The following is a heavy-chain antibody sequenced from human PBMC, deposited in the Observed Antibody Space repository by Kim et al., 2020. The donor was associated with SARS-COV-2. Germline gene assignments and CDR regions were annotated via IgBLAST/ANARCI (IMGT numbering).Heavy chain of an antibody. CDR1: GVSIFSQF. CDR2: IHYGGDI. J-gene: IGHJ4*02. V-gene: IGHV4-59*11. D-gene: IGHD4-17*01. Sequence: SETLSLTCTVSGVSIFSQFCSWIRQSPGRGLEWIGYIHYGGDIKYNPSLKSRATLSVDTSRNQCSLKLTSVIDADTAIYYCATPGGLRWNGFDFWGQGTLVTVSS. CDR3: ATPGGLRWNGFDF.